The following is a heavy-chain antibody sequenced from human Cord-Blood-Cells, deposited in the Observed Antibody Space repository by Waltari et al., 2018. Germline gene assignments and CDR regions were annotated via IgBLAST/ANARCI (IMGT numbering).Heavy chain of an antibody. V-gene: IGHV1-2*02. D-gene: IGHD6-13*01. J-gene: IGHJ4*02. Sequence: QVQLVQSGAEVKTPGASVKISCTASGYTFTGYYLHWVRQAPGQGLEWMGWINPNSGGTNYAQKFQGRVTMTRDTSISTAYMELSRLRSDDTAVYYCARDRYSSWYYFDYWGQGTLVTVSS. CDR1: GYTFTGYY. CDR2: INPNSGGT. CDR3: ARDRYSSWYYFDY.